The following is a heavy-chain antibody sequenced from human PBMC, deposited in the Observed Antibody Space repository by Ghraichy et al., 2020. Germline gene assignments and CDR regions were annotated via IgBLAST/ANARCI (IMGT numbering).Heavy chain of an antibody. J-gene: IGHJ4*02. V-gene: IGHV3-23*01. CDR2: ISGSGGST. D-gene: IGHD3-3*01. Sequence: GGSLRLSCAASGFTFSSYAMSWVRQAPGKGLEWVSAISGSGGSTYYADSVKGRFTISRDNSKNTLYLQMNSLRAEDTAVYYCAKENYDFWSGYYVYYFDYWGQGTLVTVSS. CDR3: AKENYDFWSGYYVYYFDY. CDR1: GFTFSSYA.